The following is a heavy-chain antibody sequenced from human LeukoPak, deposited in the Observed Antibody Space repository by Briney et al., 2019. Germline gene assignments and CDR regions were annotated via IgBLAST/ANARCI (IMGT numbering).Heavy chain of an antibody. V-gene: IGHV3-30*02. CDR1: GFTFSSYG. Sequence: GGSLRLSCAASGFTFSSYGMHWVRQAPGKGLEWVAFIRYDGSNKYYADSVKGRFTISRDNSKNTLYLQMNSLRAEDTAVYYCAKIYYYDDYYYYYYMDVWGKGTTVTTSS. D-gene: IGHD3-22*01. J-gene: IGHJ6*03. CDR2: IRYDGSNK. CDR3: AKIYYYDDYYYYYYMDV.